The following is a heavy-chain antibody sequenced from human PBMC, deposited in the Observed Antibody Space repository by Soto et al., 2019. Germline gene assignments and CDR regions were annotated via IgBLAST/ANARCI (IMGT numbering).Heavy chain of an antibody. J-gene: IGHJ4*02. CDR3: ASGGDFYYDNSRY. CDR1: GINFIIHA. Sequence: QPGGSLRLSCAAPGINFIIHALHRVRQAPGKGLEGGAVLSPNGKNQNYADSVKGRFTTSSNNFASALFPQTPILPPEVTAVTYVASGGDFYYDNSRYWRPGTLVT. D-gene: IGHD3-22*01. CDR2: LSPNGKNQ. V-gene: IGHV3-30*04.